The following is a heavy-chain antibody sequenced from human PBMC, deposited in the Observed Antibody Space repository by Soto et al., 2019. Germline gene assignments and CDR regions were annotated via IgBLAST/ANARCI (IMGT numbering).Heavy chain of an antibody. V-gene: IGHV3-11*01. CDR1: GFTLSEYY. J-gene: IGHJ4*02. CDR3: ALGSDILTGYSKAFDS. Sequence: QVQLVESGGGLVKPGGSLRLSCAASGFTLSEYYMSWIRQAPGKGLEWVAYISSSGVTKYYAESVRGRFTISRDNAKNSLHLQMNSLRAEDAAMYYCALGSDILTGYSKAFDSCGQGTLVTVSS. D-gene: IGHD3-9*01. CDR2: ISSSGVTK.